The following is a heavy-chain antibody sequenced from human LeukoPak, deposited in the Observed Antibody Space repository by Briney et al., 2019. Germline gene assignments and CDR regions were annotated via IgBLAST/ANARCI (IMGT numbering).Heavy chain of an antibody. CDR3: ATTPYSGSYRPYYFDY. D-gene: IGHD1-26*01. CDR1: GYTFTDYY. V-gene: IGHV1-69-2*01. Sequence: VKVSRKVSGYTFTDYYMHWVQQAPGKGLEWMGLVDPEDGETIYAEKFQGRVTITADTSTDTAYMELSSLRSEDTAVYYCATTPYSGSYRPYYFDYWGQGTLVTVSS. J-gene: IGHJ4*02. CDR2: VDPEDGET.